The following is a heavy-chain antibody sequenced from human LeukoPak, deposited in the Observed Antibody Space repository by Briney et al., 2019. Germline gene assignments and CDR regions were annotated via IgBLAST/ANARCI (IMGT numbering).Heavy chain of an antibody. CDR3: ARDLLPDYGGNDAFDI. CDR1: GYTFTSYG. CDR2: ISAYNGNT. V-gene: IGHV1-18*01. J-gene: IGHJ3*02. Sequence: ASVKVSCKASGYTFTSYGISWVRQAPGQGLEWMGWISAYNGNTNYAQKLQGRVTMTTDTSTSTAYMELRSLRSDDTAVYYCARDLLPDYGGNDAFDIWGQGTMVTVSS. D-gene: IGHD4-23*01.